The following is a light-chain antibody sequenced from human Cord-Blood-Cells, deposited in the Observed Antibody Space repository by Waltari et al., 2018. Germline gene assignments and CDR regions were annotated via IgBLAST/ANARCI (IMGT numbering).Light chain of an antibody. CDR3: QQRSNWLT. CDR2: DAT. CDR1: QSVSSY. J-gene: IGKJ4*01. V-gene: IGKV3-11*01. Sequence: IVLTQYPATLALSPGERATLSCRARQSVSSYLALYQQKPGQARRLLFYDATNGATGIPARFSGNGSGTDFTLTISNLGPEDFAVYCCQQRSNWLTFGGGAKVEIK.